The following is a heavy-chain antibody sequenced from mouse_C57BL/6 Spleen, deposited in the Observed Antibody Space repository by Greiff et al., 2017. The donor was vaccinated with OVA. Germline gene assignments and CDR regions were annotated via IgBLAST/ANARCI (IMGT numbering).Heavy chain of an antibody. CDR2: IYPGSGST. J-gene: IGHJ2*01. D-gene: IGHD2-3*01. V-gene: IGHV1-55*01. CDR3: ARYGFDGYYYFDY. CDR1: GYTFTSYW. Sequence: QVHVKQPGAELVKPGASVKMSCKASGYTFTSYWITWVKQRPGQGLEWIGDIYPGSGSTNYNEKFKSKATLTVDTSSSTAYMQLSSLTSEDSAVYYCARYGFDGYYYFDYWGQGTTLTVSS.